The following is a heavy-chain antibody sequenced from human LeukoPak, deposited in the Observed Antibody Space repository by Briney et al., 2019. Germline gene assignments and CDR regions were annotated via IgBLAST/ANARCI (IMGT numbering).Heavy chain of an antibody. D-gene: IGHD3-22*01. J-gene: IGHJ4*02. CDR2: INPNSGGT. CDR3: ARDDLYYDSSRSFDH. Sequence: GASVKVSCKASGYTFTGSYMHWVRQAPGQGLGWMGWINPNSGGTNYAQKFQGRVTMTRDTSISTAYMELSRLRSDDTAVYYCARDDLYYDSSRSFDHWGQGTLVTVSS. V-gene: IGHV1-2*02. CDR1: GYTFTGSY.